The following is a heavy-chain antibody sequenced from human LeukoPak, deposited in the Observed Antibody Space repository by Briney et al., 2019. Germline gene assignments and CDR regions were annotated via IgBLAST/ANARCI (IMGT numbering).Heavy chain of an antibody. J-gene: IGHJ4*02. V-gene: IGHV4-30-2*01. CDR1: GGSISSGGYY. CDR3: ARSGSSSWYFDY. Sequence: SQTLSLTCTVSGGSISSGGYYWSWIRQPPGKGLEWIGYIYHSGSTYYNPSLKSRVTISVDRSKNQFSLKLSSVTAAGTAVYYCARSGSSSWYFDYWGQGTLVTVSS. CDR2: IYHSGST. D-gene: IGHD6-13*01.